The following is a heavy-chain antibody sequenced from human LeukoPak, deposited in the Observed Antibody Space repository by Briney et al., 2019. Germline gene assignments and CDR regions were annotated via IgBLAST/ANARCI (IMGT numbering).Heavy chain of an antibody. CDR1: GGSISSSSYY. Sequence: SETLSLTCTVSGGSISSSSYYWGWLRQPPGKGLEWIGSIYYSGSTNYNPSLKSRVTISVDTSKNQFSLKLSSVTAADTAVYYCARRVPYCSGGSCYSWFDPWGQGTLVTVSS. D-gene: IGHD2-15*01. J-gene: IGHJ5*02. V-gene: IGHV4-39*07. CDR2: IYYSGST. CDR3: ARRVPYCSGGSCYSWFDP.